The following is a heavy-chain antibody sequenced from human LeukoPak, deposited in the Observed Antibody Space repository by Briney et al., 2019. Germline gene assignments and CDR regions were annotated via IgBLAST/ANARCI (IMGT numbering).Heavy chain of an antibody. J-gene: IGHJ4*02. D-gene: IGHD3-10*01. CDR3: AGHYGSGSDPDY. Sequence: SETLSLTCTVSGGSISSGGYYWSWIRQHPGKGLEWIGYIYYSGSTYYNPSLKSRVTISVDTSKNQFSLRLSSVTAADTAVYYCAGHYGSGSDPDYWGQGTLVTVSS. V-gene: IGHV4-31*03. CDR1: GGSISSGGYY. CDR2: IYYSGST.